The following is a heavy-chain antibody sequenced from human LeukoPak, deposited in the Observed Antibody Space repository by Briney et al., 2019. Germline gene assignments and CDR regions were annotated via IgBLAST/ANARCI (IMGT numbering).Heavy chain of an antibody. CDR1: GFTFSSYW. J-gene: IGHJ5*02. CDR3: ARGRGWVAVAGNWFDP. D-gene: IGHD6-19*01. V-gene: IGHV3-74*01. CDR2: INSDGSST. Sequence: PGGSLRLSCAASGFTFSSYWMHWVRQAPGKGLVRVSRINSDGSSTSYADSVKGRFTISRDNAKNTLYLQMNSLRAEDTAVYYCARGRGWVAVAGNWFDPWGQGTLVIVSS.